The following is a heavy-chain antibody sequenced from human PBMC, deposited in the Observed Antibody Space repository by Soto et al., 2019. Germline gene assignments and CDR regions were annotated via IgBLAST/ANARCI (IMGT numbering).Heavy chain of an antibody. CDR3: ASRYDSSDY. V-gene: IGHV1-69*02. D-gene: IGHD3-22*01. Sequence: QVQLVQSGAEVKKPGSSVKVSCKASGGTFSSYTISWVRQAPGQGLEWMGRIIPILGIANYAQKFKGRVMIPAEKSTSTANMELSSLRSEDTALYYCASRYDSSDYWGQGTLVTVSS. J-gene: IGHJ4*02. CDR2: IIPILGIA. CDR1: GGTFSSYT.